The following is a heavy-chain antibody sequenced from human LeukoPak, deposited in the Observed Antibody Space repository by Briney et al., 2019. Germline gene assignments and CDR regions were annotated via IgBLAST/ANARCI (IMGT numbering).Heavy chain of an antibody. V-gene: IGHV3-73*01. D-gene: IGHD6-19*01. CDR1: GFTFSGSA. Sequence: GGSLRLSCAASGFTFSGSAMHWVRQASGKGLEWVGLFRSKANSYATAYAASVKGRFTISRDDSKNTAYLQINSLKTEDTAVYYCATQRSGWHYFDYWGQGTLVTVSS. CDR3: ATQRSGWHYFDY. CDR2: FRSKANSYAT. J-gene: IGHJ4*02.